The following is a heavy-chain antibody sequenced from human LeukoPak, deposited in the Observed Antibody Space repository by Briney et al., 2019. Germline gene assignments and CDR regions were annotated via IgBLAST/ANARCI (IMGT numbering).Heavy chain of an antibody. CDR2: VLDNVRT. J-gene: IGHJ4*02. V-gene: IGHV4-59*11. D-gene: IGHD5-18*01. Sequence: LETLSLTCTVSGGSISSHYWSWVRQPPGKGLEWIGYVLDNVRTKDNPSLNSRFTLSADTSKNQFSLRLTSVTAADTAVYYCATIKRGNIFGFFDFWGQGILVTVSS. CDR3: ATIKRGNIFGFFDF. CDR1: GGSISSHY.